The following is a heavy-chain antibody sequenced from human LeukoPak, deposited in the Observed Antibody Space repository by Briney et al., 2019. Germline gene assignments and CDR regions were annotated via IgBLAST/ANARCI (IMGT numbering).Heavy chain of an antibody. CDR2: IYYSGST. Sequence: SETRSLTCTVSGGSISSSSYYWGWIRQPPGKGLEWFGSIYYSGSTYYNPSLKSRVTISVDTSKNQFSLKLSSVTAADTAVYYCAGEGGATTVPDAFDIWGQGTMVTVSS. CDR3: AGEGGATTVPDAFDI. J-gene: IGHJ3*02. CDR1: GGSISSSSYY. D-gene: IGHD1-26*01. V-gene: IGHV4-39*07.